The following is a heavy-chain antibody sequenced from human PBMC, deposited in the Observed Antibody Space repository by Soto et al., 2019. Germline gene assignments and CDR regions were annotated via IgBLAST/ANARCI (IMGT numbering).Heavy chain of an antibody. D-gene: IGHD1-26*01. V-gene: IGHV1-58*01. CDR3: AADGSGSYSGDYYYYGMDV. CDR1: GFTFTSSA. Sequence: SVKVSCKASGFTFTSSAVQWVRQARGQRLEWIGWIVVGSGNTNYAQKFQERVTITRGMSTSTAYMELSSLRSEDTAVYYCAADGSGSYSGDYYYYGMDVWGQGTTVTVSS. CDR2: IVVGSGNT. J-gene: IGHJ6*02.